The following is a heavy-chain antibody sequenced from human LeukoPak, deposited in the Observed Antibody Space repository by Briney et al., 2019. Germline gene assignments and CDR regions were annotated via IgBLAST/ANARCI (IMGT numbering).Heavy chain of an antibody. Sequence: PSETLSLTCAVYGGSFSGYYWSWIRQPPGKGLEWIGEINHSGSTNYNPSLKSRVTISVDTSKNQFSLKLSSVTAADTAVYYRARGLSAIVYWGQGTLVTASS. CDR3: ARGLSAIVY. CDR1: GGSFSGYY. CDR2: INHSGST. V-gene: IGHV4-34*01. D-gene: IGHD2-15*01. J-gene: IGHJ4*02.